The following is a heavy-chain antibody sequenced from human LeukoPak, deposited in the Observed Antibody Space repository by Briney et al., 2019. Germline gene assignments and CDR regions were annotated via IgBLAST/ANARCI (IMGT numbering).Heavy chain of an antibody. D-gene: IGHD3-10*01. Sequence: SETLSLTCTVSGGSISSGSYYWSWIRQPAGKGLEWIGRIYTSGSTNYNPSLRSRVTISVDTSKNQFSLKLSSVTAADTAVYYCARGAGSGSYRYYYYMDVWGKGTTVTISS. J-gene: IGHJ6*03. CDR3: ARGAGSGSYRYYYYMDV. V-gene: IGHV4-61*02. CDR2: IYTSGST. CDR1: GGSISSGSYY.